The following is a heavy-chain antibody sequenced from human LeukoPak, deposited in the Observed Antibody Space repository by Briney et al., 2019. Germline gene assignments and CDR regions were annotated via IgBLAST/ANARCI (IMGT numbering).Heavy chain of an antibody. CDR1: GFTFSSYA. CDR3: AKGQGRSQYYYDSSGSPYYFDY. Sequence: TGGSLRLSCAASGFTFSSYAMHWVRQAPGKGLEWVAVISYDGSNKYYADSVKGRFTISRDNSKNTLYLQMNSLRAEDTAVYYCAKGQGRSQYYYDSSGSPYYFDYWGQGTLVTVSS. CDR2: ISYDGSNK. J-gene: IGHJ4*02. D-gene: IGHD3-22*01. V-gene: IGHV3-30*04.